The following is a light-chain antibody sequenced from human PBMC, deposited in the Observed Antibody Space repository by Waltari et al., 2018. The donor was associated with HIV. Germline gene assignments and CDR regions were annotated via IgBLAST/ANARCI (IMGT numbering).Light chain of an antibody. CDR1: TSNIGSND. Sequence: SVLTQPPSASGTPGQRVTISCSGSTSNIGSNDVFWYQHRPGAAPKLLIHRNNQRPSGVPDRFSGSTSGTSASLAISGLRSEDEADYYCVAWDDSLRGVVFGGGTKVAAL. J-gene: IGLJ2*01. CDR3: VAWDDSLRGVV. CDR2: RNN. V-gene: IGLV1-47*01.